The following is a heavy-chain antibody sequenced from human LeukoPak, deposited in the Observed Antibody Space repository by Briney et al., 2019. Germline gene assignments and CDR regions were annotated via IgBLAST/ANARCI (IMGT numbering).Heavy chain of an antibody. D-gene: IGHD3-22*01. CDR3: ARDLKHYYDSSGSG. V-gene: IGHV3-53*01. CDR1: GFTVSINS. Sequence: GRSLRLSCAPSGFTVSINSMSWGRQAPGGGRGWVLVIYSGGNTYYADSVKGRFTISRGNSKNTLYLQMNSPRAEDTAMYYCARDLKHYYDSSGSGWGQGTLVTVSS. CDR2: IYSGGNT. J-gene: IGHJ4*02.